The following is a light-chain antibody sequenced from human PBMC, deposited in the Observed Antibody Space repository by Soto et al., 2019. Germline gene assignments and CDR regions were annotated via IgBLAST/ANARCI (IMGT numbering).Light chain of an antibody. CDR2: DVI. J-gene: IGLJ1*01. CDR1: SSDVGGYNF. Sequence: QSALTQPRSVSGSPGQSVTISCTGTSSDVGGYNFVSWYQQHPGKAPKLMIYDVIKRPSGVPDRFSGSKSGNTASLTISGLQAEDAADYYCCSYAGSYNYVFGNWTKVT. CDR3: CSYAGSYNYV. V-gene: IGLV2-11*01.